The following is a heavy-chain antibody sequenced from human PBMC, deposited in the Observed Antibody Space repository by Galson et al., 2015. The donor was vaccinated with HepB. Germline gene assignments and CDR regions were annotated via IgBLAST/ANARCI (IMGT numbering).Heavy chain of an antibody. J-gene: IGHJ6*02. CDR3: ARAPPEYGYNYYYYYGMDV. Sequence: SLRLSCAASGFTFSSYAMHWVRQAPGKGLEWVAVISYDGSNKYYADSVKGRFTISRDNSKNTLYLQMNSLRAEDTAVYYCARAPPEYGYNYYYYYGMDVWGQGTTVTVSS. D-gene: IGHD5-24*01. V-gene: IGHV3-30*04. CDR1: GFTFSSYA. CDR2: ISYDGSNK.